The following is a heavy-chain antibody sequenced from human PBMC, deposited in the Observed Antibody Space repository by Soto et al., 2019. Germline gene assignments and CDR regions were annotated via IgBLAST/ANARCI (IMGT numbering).Heavy chain of an antibody. CDR2: IIPILGIA. V-gene: IGHV1-69*04. Sequence: AVKPSWEAPGSTFGRYTISWGRQSPGQGLEWMGRIIPILGIANYAQKFQGRVTITADKSTSTAYMELSSLRSEDTAVYYCARDSGYCSGGSCQIERPMDYWGQ. CDR3: ARDSGYCSGGSCQIERPMDY. CDR1: GSTFGRYT. D-gene: IGHD2-15*01. J-gene: IGHJ4*02.